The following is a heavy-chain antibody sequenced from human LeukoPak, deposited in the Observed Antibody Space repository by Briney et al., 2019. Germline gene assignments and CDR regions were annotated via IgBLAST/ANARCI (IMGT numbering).Heavy chain of an antibody. Sequence: SETLSLTCTVSGGSISRSSYYWDWIRQPPGKGLEWIGSIYYSGITYYNPSLKSRVTISVDTSSNQFSLKLSSVTAADTAMYYCAGLLIYCSSTNCHFDYWGQGTLVTVSS. J-gene: IGHJ4*02. CDR2: IYYSGIT. CDR1: GGSISRSSYY. D-gene: IGHD2-2*01. CDR3: AGLLIYCSSTNCHFDY. V-gene: IGHV4-39*01.